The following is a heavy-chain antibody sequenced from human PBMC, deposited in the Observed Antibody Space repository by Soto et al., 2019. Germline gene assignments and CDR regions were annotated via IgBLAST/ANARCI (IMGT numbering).Heavy chain of an antibody. CDR3: ARDSAGTGVDGTPRPVDY. J-gene: IGHJ4*02. Sequence: ASVKVSCKASGYTFTSYGISWVRQAPGQGLEWMGWISAYNGNTNYAQKLQGRVTMTTDTSTSTAYMELRSLRSDDTAVYYCARDSAGTGVDGTPRPVDYWGQGTLVTVSS. D-gene: IGHD6-19*01. CDR1: GYTFTSYG. CDR2: ISAYNGNT. V-gene: IGHV1-18*01.